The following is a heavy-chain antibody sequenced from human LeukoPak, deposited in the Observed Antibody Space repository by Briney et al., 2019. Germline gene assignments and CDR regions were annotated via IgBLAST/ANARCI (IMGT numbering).Heavy chain of an antibody. CDR1: GFTFSSYG. V-gene: IGHV3-23*01. CDR3: AKGKEDGYNDYY. J-gene: IGHJ4*02. CDR2: ISVSGGST. Sequence: GGSLRLSCAASGFTFSSYGMRWARQAPGKGLEWVSGISVSGGSTYYADSVKGRFTISRDNSKNTLYLQMNSLRAEDTAVYYCAKGKEDGYNDYYWGQGTLVTVSS. D-gene: IGHD5-24*01.